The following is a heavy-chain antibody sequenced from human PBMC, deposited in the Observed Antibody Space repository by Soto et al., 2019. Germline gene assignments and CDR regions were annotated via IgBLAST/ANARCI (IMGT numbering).Heavy chain of an antibody. CDR2: SNAGNGNT. Sequence: ASVNVSCKSTGYTLTTYSLHWVRQAPGQRLEWMGWSNAGNGNTKYSQKFQGRATITRDTSASTAYMKLSSLRSEDTAMYYCARDTNYYDSSGYFDAFDIWRQGTMVTVAS. D-gene: IGHD3-22*01. V-gene: IGHV1-3*01. J-gene: IGHJ3*02. CDR1: GYTLTTYS. CDR3: ARDTNYYDSSGYFDAFDI.